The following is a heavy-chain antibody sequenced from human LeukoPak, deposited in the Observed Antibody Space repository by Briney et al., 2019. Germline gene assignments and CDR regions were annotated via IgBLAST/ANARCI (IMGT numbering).Heavy chain of an antibody. CDR1: GFTVSSNY. D-gene: IGHD2-15*01. CDR3: ARGDCSGGSCYLSLTAIDY. Sequence: GGSLRLSCAASGFTVSSNYMSWVRQAPGKGLEWLSYISSSSSTIYYADSVKGRFTISRDNAKNSLYLQMNSLRAEDTAVYYCARGDCSGGSCYLSLTAIDYWGQGTLVTVSS. V-gene: IGHV3-48*01. CDR2: ISSSSSTI. J-gene: IGHJ4*02.